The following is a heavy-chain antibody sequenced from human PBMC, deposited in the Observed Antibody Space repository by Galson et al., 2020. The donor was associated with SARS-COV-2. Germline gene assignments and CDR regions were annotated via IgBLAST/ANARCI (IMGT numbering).Heavy chain of an antibody. J-gene: IGHJ4*02. CDR2: IYHSGMS. CDR3: ASHSAGIKWSQLSH. Sequence: SETLSLTCAVSGDSISSHNWWSWVRQAPGKGLEWVGEIYHSGMSNYSPSLKSRVTISVDKSQNQFSLELYSVTAADTAVYYCASHSAGIKWSQLSHWGPGTLVTVSS. CDR1: GDSISSHNW. D-gene: IGHD2-15*01. V-gene: IGHV4-4*02.